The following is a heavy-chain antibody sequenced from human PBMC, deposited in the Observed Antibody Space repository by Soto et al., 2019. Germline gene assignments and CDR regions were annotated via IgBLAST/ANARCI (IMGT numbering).Heavy chain of an antibody. CDR1: GFTFSGYS. D-gene: IGHD3-10*01. J-gene: IGHJ6*02. CDR3: ARGFRNRFTV. CDR2: ISGPSIYI. V-gene: IGHV3-21*01. Sequence: EVQLVESGGGLVKPGGSLRLSCVASGFTFSGYSINWVRQAPGKGLEWVSYISGPSIYIYYADSVKGRFTISRDNAKSAVYLQMTSLRAEDTAVYYCARGFRNRFTVWGQGTTVSVSS.